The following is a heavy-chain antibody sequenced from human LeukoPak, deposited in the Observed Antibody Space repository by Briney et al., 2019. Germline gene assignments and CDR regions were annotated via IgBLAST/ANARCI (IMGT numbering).Heavy chain of an antibody. J-gene: IGHJ4*02. CDR1: GGSISSSNW. Sequence: HSGTLSLTCAVSGGSISSSNWWSWVRQPPGKGLEWIGEIYHSGSTNYNPSLKSRVTISVDKSKNQFSLQLNSVTPEDTAVYYCARDNSFPSAVAGISDNPLDYWGQGTLVTVSS. V-gene: IGHV4-4*02. CDR2: IYHSGST. D-gene: IGHD6-19*01. CDR3: ARDNSFPSAVAGISDNPLDY.